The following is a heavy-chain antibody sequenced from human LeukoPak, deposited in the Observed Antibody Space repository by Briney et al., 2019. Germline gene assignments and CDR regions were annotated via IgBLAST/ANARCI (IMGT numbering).Heavy chain of an antibody. CDR3: ASLAYYYSCMDV. Sequence: GGSLRLSCAASGFTFSPSSMHWVRQAPGKGLEWVSSISDTGTYIYYGDSVKGRFTISRDNANNSVYLQMNSLRAEDTAVYYCASLAYYYSCMDVWGKGTTVIVSS. CDR1: GFTFSPSS. CDR2: ISDTGTYI. J-gene: IGHJ6*03. V-gene: IGHV3-21*01.